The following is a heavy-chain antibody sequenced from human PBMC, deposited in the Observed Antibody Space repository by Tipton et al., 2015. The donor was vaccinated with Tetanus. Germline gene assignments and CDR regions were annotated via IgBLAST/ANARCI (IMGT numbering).Heavy chain of an antibody. CDR1: GMTLSYFA. V-gene: IGHV3-23*01. CDR3: RAGSWL. J-gene: IGHJ4*02. Sequence: SLRLSCAASGMTLSYFAMSWVRQAPGKGLEWVSGISGSGDRIFYADSVKGRFTISRDNAKNTLYLQMNSLRAEDTAMYYCRAGSWLGGPGTLVTVSS. CDR2: ISGSGDRI. D-gene: IGHD5-18*01.